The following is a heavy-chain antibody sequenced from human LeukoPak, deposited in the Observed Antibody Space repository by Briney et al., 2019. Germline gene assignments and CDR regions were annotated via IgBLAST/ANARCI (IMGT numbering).Heavy chain of an antibody. J-gene: IGHJ4*02. D-gene: IGHD4-17*01. CDR2: ISYDGSNK. V-gene: IGHV3-30-3*01. Sequence: GGSLRLSCAASGFTFSSYAMHWVRQAPGKGLEWVAVISYDGSNKYYADSVKGRFTISRDNSKNTLYLQMNSLRAEDTAVYYCARSHDYGDYRPPFDYWGQGTLVTVSS. CDR1: GFTFSSYA. CDR3: ARSHDYGDYRPPFDY.